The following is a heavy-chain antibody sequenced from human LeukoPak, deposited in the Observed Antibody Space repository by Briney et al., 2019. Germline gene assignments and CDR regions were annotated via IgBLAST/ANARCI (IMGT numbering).Heavy chain of an antibody. CDR1: GFTFSTYS. Sequence: GGSLRLSCAASGFTFSTYSMHWVRQAPGKGLEWVSSISSSSGFIHYADSVKGRFTISRDNAKNSLYLQMSSLRAEDTAVYYCARDISYGSAWWGQGTLVTVSS. D-gene: IGHD3-10*01. V-gene: IGHV3-21*01. CDR3: ARDISYGSAW. CDR2: ISSSSGFI. J-gene: IGHJ4*02.